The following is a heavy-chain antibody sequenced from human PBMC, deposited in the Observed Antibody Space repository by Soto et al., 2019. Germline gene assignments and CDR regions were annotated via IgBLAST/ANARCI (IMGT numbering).Heavy chain of an antibody. CDR2: ISAYNGNT. V-gene: IGHV1-18*04. Sequence: EASVKVTCKASGYTFTSYGISWVRQAPGQGLEWMGWISAYNGNTNYAQKLQGRVTMTTDTSTSTAYMELRSLRSDDTAVYYCARDYPGLSGSYYPGLPYYYGMDVWGQGTTVTVSS. D-gene: IGHD3-10*01. CDR3: ARDYPGLSGSYYPGLPYYYGMDV. J-gene: IGHJ6*02. CDR1: GYTFTSYG.